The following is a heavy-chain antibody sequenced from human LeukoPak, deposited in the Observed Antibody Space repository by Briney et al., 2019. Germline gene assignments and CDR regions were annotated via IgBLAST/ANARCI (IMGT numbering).Heavy chain of an antibody. D-gene: IGHD5-18*01. CDR1: GFTFSSYG. CDR3: AKDEGRYSYGIGFDY. J-gene: IGHJ4*02. CDR2: IRYDGSNK. Sequence: GGSLRLSCAASGFTFSSYGMHWVRQAPGKGLEWVAFIRYDGSNKYYADSVKGRFTISRDNSKNTLYLQMNSLRAEDTAVYYCAKDEGRYSYGIGFDYWSQGTLVTVSS. V-gene: IGHV3-30*02.